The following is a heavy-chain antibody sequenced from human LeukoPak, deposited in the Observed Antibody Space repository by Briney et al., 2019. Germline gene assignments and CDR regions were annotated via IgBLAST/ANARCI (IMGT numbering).Heavy chain of an antibody. CDR2: INPDSGGT. D-gene: IGHD3-3*01. J-gene: IGHJ6*02. CDR3: ARERITIFGVVYYYYYGMDV. V-gene: IGHV1-2*04. CDR1: GYTFTGYY. Sequence: GASVKVSCKASGYTFTGYYMHWARQAPGQGLEWMGWINPDSGGTNYAQKFQGWVTMTRDTSISTAYMELSRLRSDDTAVYYCARERITIFGVVYYYYYGMDVWGQGTTVTVSS.